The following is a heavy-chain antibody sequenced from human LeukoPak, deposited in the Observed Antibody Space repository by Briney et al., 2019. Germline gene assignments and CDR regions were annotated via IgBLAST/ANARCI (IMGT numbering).Heavy chain of an antibody. V-gene: IGHV4-39*07. Sequence: SETLSLTCTVSGGSISSSSYYWGWIRQPPGRALEWIGSIYYSGSTYYNPSLKSRVTISVDTSKNQFSLKLSSVTAADTAVYYCARDPGMAAGHDYWGQGTLVTVSS. D-gene: IGHD6-13*01. CDR2: IYYSGST. CDR1: GGSISSSSYY. J-gene: IGHJ4*02. CDR3: ARDPGMAAGHDY.